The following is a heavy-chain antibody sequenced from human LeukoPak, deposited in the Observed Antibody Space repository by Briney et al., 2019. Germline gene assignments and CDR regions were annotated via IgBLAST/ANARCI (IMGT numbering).Heavy chain of an antibody. J-gene: IGHJ4*02. CDR3: ARDRDWASDY. CDR2: IRSSDNTI. V-gene: IGHV3-48*02. Sequence: PGGSLRLSCAASGFTFTTYSMNWVRQAPGKGLEWISYIRSSDNTILYADSVKGRFTISRDDAKDSLYLQMNNLRDEDTAVYYCARDRDWASDYWGQGTQVTVST. CDR1: GFTFTTYS. D-gene: IGHD3-9*01.